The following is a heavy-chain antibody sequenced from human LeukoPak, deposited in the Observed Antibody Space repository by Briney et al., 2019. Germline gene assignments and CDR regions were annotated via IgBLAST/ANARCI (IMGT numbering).Heavy chain of an antibody. Sequence: GGSLRVSCAASGFSFSSYWMTWVRQAPGKGLEWVANIRQDGNEKYYVDSVKGRFTISRDNAKNSLYLQMNSLRAEDTAVYYCAKYYYGSRPEVYMDVWGKGTTVTVSS. J-gene: IGHJ6*03. CDR1: GFSFSSYW. CDR3: AKYYYGSRPEVYMDV. D-gene: IGHD3-22*01. V-gene: IGHV3-7*01. CDR2: IRQDGNEK.